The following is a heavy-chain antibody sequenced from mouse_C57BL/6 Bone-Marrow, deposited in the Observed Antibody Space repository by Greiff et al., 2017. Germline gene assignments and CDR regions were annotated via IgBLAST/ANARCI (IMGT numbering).Heavy chain of an antibody. V-gene: IGHV5-17*01. CDR1: GFTFSDYG. J-gene: IGHJ3*01. D-gene: IGHD2-12*01. CDR3: ARGHYNYAGAWFAY. CDR2: ISSGGSTI. Sequence: EVQVVEPGGGLVKPGGSLKLSCEASGFTFSDYGMQWVRQAPEKGLEWVAYISSGGSTIYYAVTVKGRFTISRDNAMNTLFLQMTRLRSDDTAMYYWARGHYNYAGAWFAYWGQGTLVTVSA.